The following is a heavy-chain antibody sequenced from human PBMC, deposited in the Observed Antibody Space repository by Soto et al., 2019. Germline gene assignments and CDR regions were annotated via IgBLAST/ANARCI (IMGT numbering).Heavy chain of an antibody. CDR2: INYSGST. CDR3: ARGVVYRDVGLAYGMDV. CDR1: GESFSNHY. D-gene: IGHD3-22*01. J-gene: IGHJ6*02. V-gene: IGHV4-34*01. Sequence: PSETLSLTCAAYGESFSNHYWNWIRQSPGKGLEWVGEINYSGSTRYNWSLGSRVTISVDTSKNQFTLMVTSVTAEDTAVYYCARGVVYRDVGLAYGMDVWGQGTTVTVSS.